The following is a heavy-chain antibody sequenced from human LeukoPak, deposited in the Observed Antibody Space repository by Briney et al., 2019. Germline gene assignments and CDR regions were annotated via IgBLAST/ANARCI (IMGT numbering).Heavy chain of an antibody. CDR2: INPDGSDK. J-gene: IGHJ4*02. Sequence: GGSLRLSCTASGFAFSTYWMTWVRQAPGKGLECVANINPDGSDKYYVDSVKGRFTITCDNANNSLYLQLTTLRGEDTAVYYCARGRYSGGGIDNWGQGTLVTVSS. D-gene: IGHD6-19*01. V-gene: IGHV3-7*04. CDR1: GFAFSTYW. CDR3: ARGRYSGGGIDN.